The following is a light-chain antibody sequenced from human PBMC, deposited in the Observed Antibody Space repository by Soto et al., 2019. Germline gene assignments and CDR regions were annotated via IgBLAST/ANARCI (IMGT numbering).Light chain of an antibody. CDR2: EVD. CDR3: SSYTGTDNLLYV. Sequence: QSVLTHPPSASGSPGQSVTISCTGTSSDVGAYDYVSWYQQHPGKAPKLLIYEVDHRPSGVPDRFSGSKSANTASLTVSGLQPEDEADYYCSSYTGTDNLLYVFGTGTKVTVL. CDR1: SSDVGAYDY. V-gene: IGLV2-8*01. J-gene: IGLJ1*01.